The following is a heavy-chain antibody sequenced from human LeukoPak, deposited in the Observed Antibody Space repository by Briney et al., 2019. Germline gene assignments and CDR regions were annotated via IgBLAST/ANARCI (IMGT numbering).Heavy chain of an antibody. CDR2: IKQDGSEK. CDR3: AASMVAYGLDV. Sequence: PGGSLRLSCAASGFTFSSYWMSWVRQAPGKGLEWVANIKQDGSEKYYVDSVKGRFTISRDNAKNSLYLQMNSLRAEDTAVYFCAASMVAYGLDVWGQGTTVTVSS. V-gene: IGHV3-7*01. D-gene: IGHD3-10*01. CDR1: GFTFSSYW. J-gene: IGHJ6*02.